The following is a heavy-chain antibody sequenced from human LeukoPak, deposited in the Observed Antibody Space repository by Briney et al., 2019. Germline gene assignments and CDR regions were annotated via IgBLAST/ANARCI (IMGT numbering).Heavy chain of an antibody. D-gene: IGHD3-10*01. J-gene: IGHJ5*02. CDR2: ISPSGTT. CDR1: GGYTGSHY. CDR3: AKDQTYYYGSGSPNWFDP. Sequence: SETLSLTCTVSGGYTGSHYWSWIRQPAGKGLEWIGRISPSGTTHYNPSLGSRVTMSVDTSKNYFSLRLSSVTAADTAVYYCAKDQTYYYGSGSPNWFDPWGQGTLVTVSS. V-gene: IGHV4-4*07.